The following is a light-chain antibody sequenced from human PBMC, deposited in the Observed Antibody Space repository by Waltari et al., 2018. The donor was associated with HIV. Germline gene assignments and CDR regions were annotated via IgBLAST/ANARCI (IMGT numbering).Light chain of an antibody. CDR3: CAYAGSTTYVI. CDR1: SSDVGGYNL. Sequence: QSALTQPASVSGSPGQSITISCTGTSSDVGGYNLVPWYQQHPGKAPKLMIYEVSKRPSGVSNRFSGSKSGKTASLTISGLQAEDEADYYCCAYAGSTTYVIFGGVTKLTVL. J-gene: IGLJ2*01. CDR2: EVS. V-gene: IGLV2-23*02.